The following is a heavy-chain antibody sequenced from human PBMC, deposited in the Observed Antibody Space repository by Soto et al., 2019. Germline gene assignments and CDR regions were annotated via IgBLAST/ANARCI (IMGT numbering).Heavy chain of an antibody. CDR1: GYTFTSYY. CDR3: ARGRMRSNWNFGYYYYGMDV. Sequence: ASVKVSCKASGYTFTSYYMHWVRQAPGQGLEWMGIINPSGGSTSYAQKFQGRVTMTRDTSTSTVYMELSSLRSEDTAVYYCARGRMRSNWNFGYYYYGMDVWGQGTTVTVSS. V-gene: IGHV1-46*01. D-gene: IGHD1-7*01. J-gene: IGHJ6*02. CDR2: INPSGGST.